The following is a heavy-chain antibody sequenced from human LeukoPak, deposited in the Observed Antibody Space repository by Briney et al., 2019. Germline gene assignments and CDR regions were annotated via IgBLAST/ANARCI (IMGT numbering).Heavy chain of an antibody. CDR1: GFTVSSNY. V-gene: IGHV3-53*01. D-gene: IGHD3-22*01. CDR3: AKGDLYYYDSSGYYGFDY. CDR2: IYSGGST. Sequence: PGGSLRLSCAASGFTVSSNYMSWVRQAPGKGLEWVSVIYSGGSTYYADSVKGRFTISRDNSKNTLYLQMNSLRAEDTAVYYCAKGDLYYYDSSGYYGFDYWGQGTLVTVSS. J-gene: IGHJ4*02.